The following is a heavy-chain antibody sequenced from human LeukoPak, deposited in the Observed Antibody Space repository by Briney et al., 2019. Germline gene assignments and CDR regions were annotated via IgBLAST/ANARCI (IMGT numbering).Heavy chain of an antibody. V-gene: IGHV4-61*01. CDR1: GGSISSSSYY. J-gene: IGHJ4*02. D-gene: IGHD4-17*01. Sequence: SETLSLTCTVSGGSISSSSYYWSWIRQPPGKGLEWIGYIYYSGSTNYNPSLKSRVTISVDTSKNQFSLKLSSVTAADTAVYYCARGANYGDRRSFDYWGQGTLVTVSS. CDR3: ARGANYGDRRSFDY. CDR2: IYYSGST.